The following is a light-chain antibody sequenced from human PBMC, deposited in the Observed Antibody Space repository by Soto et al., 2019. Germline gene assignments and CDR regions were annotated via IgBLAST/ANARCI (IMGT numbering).Light chain of an antibody. J-gene: IGKJ2*01. CDR1: QSVSSY. CDR3: HQYDNAPQT. Sequence: EIVLTQSPATLSLSPGERATLSCRASQSVSSYLARYQQKPGQAPRLLIYDASNRATGIPDRFSGSGSGTDFSLTISRLEPEDFAVYYCHQYDNAPQTYGQGTKVDIK. CDR2: DAS. V-gene: IGKV3-11*01.